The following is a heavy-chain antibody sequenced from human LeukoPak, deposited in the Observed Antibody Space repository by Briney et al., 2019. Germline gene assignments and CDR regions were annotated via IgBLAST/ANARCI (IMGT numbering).Heavy chain of an antibody. CDR3: ARDLLPTVTTGIFDY. V-gene: IGHV3-21*01. CDR2: ISSSSSYI. J-gene: IGHJ4*02. D-gene: IGHD4-17*01. CDR1: GFTFSSYS. Sequence: GGSLRLSCAASGFTFSSYSMNWVRQAPVKGLEWVSSISSSSSYIYYADSVRGRFTISRDNAKNSLYLQMNSLRAEDTAVYYCARDLLPTVTTGIFDYWGQGTLVTVSS.